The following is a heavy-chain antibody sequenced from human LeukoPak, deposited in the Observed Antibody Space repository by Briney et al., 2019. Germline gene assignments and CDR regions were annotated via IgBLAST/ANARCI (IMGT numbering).Heavy chain of an antibody. CDR2: IYPSDSDT. Sequence: RGESLKISCKGSGYSFTSYRIGWVRPMPGKGVEWIGIIYPSDSDTRYSPPFQGQVTISADKSISTAYLQWSSLKASDTAMYYCTSLYYYDSSGYPDAFDIWGQGTMVTVSS. CDR1: GYSFTSYR. CDR3: TSLYYYDSSGYPDAFDI. J-gene: IGHJ3*02. D-gene: IGHD3-22*01. V-gene: IGHV5-51*01.